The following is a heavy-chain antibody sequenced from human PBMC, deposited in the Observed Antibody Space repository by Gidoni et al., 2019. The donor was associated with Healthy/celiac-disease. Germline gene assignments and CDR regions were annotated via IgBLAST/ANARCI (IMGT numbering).Heavy chain of an antibody. CDR3: AREGIYYDILTGYYNYYGMDV. CDR1: GFTFSSYE. Sequence: EVQLVESGGGLVQPGGSLRLSCAASGFTFSSYEMTWVRQAPGKGLEWVSYISSSGSTIYYADSVKGRFTISRDNAKNSLYLQMNSLRAEDTAVYYCAREGIYYDILTGYYNYYGMDVWGQGTTVTVSS. V-gene: IGHV3-48*03. J-gene: IGHJ6*02. CDR2: ISSSGSTI. D-gene: IGHD3-9*01.